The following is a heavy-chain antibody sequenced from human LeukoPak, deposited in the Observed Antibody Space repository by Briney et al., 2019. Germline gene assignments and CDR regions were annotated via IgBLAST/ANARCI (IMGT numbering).Heavy chain of an antibody. CDR2: IHRGGNT. CDR3: ARDPGYGLGVDYGDY. CDR1: GFTVSGNY. D-gene: IGHD3-10*01. J-gene: IGHJ4*02. Sequence: GGSLRLSCAASGFTVSGNYMSWVRQAPGKGLEWLSVIHRGGNTYYADSVKGRFTISRDSSKNTVFLQMDSLRAEDTAVYYCARDPGYGLGVDYGDYWGQGTLVAVSS. V-gene: IGHV3-66*01.